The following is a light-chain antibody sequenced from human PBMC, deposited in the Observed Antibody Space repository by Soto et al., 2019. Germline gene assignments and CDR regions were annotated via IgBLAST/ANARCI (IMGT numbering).Light chain of an antibody. CDR2: DVT. Sequence: QSALTQPASVSGSPGQSITVSCTGTSSDVGGYVYVSWYQQHPGNAPKLLISDVTNRPSGVSNRFSGSKSGNTASLTISGLQTEDEADYYCTSYTSSSTYVFGTGTKLTVL. J-gene: IGLJ1*01. V-gene: IGLV2-14*01. CDR1: SSDVGGYVY. CDR3: TSYTSSSTYV.